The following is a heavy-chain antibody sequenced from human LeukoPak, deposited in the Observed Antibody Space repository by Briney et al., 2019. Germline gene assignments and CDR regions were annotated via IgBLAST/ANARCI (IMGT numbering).Heavy chain of an antibody. CDR1: GFTFSTYA. J-gene: IGHJ3*02. CDR2: ISYDGSSK. CDR3: ARGSRLGVVGRDAFDI. V-gene: IGHV3-30*04. Sequence: GRSLRLSCAASGFTFSTYAMHWVRQAPGKGLEWVAVISYDGSSKYYADSVKGRFTISRDNSKNTLYLQMNSLRAEDTAVYYCARGSRLGVVGRDAFDIWGQGTVVTVSS. D-gene: IGHD3-3*01.